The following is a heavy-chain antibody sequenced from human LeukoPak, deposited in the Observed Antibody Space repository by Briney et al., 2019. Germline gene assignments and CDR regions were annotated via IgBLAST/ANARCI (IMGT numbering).Heavy chain of an antibody. D-gene: IGHD6-13*01. V-gene: IGHV1-2*02. CDR1: GYTFTGYY. CDR3: ASLYSSSWYLSYYYYGMDV. J-gene: IGHJ6*02. CDR2: INPNSGGT. Sequence: ASVKVSCKASGYTFTGYYMHWVRQAPGQGLEWMEWINPNSGGTNYAQKFKGRVTMTRDTSISTAYMELSRLRSDDTAVYYCASLYSSSWYLSYYYYGMDVWGQGTTVTVSS.